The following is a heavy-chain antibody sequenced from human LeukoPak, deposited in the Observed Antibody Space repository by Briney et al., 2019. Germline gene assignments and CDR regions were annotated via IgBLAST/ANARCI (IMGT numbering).Heavy chain of an antibody. V-gene: IGHV5-51*01. CDR1: GYTFTTYW. Sequence: GESLKISSKGPGYTFTTYWIGWVRPVPGKGLGWMGMIYPGDFDTRYSPSFQGQVTISVDKSISTAYLQLSSLKASDAAMYYCARLPSVRGIDRYFDYWGQGTLVTVSS. D-gene: IGHD3-10*01. CDR3: ARLPSVRGIDRYFDY. J-gene: IGHJ4*02. CDR2: IYPGDFDT.